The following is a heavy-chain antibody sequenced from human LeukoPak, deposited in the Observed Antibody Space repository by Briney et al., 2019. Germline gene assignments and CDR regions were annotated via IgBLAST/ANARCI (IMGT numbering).Heavy chain of an antibody. J-gene: IGHJ4*02. CDR2: ARASGSAT. V-gene: IGHV3-23*01. CDR3: AKRYGNAWYQFDY. D-gene: IGHD5-18*01. Sequence: GSLRLSCAASGFTFSSYAMNWVRQTPGKGLEWVSTARASGSATYHADSVKGRFAISRDDSKSTLYLQMTNLRAEDTALYYCAKRYGNAWYQFDYWGRGTLVTVSS. CDR1: GFTFSSYA.